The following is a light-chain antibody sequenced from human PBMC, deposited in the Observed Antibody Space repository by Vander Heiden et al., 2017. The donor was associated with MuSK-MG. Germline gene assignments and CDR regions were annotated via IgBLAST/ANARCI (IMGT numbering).Light chain of an antibody. CDR2: GAS. V-gene: IGKV3-15*01. CDR1: QSVSTN. CDR3: QQYNTWPDT. Sequence: EIVMKQSPATLSVSPGARATLSCRASQSVSTNLAWYQQKPGQAPRLLIYGASTRATGIPARFSGSGSGTEFTLTISSLQSEDFAVYYCQQYNTWPDTFGQGTRLEIK. J-gene: IGKJ5*01.